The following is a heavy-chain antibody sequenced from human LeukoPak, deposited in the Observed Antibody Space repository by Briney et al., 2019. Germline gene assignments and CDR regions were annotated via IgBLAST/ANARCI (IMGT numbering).Heavy chain of an antibody. CDR1: GFTFSSYA. V-gene: IGHV3-23*01. CDR2: ISGSGGST. D-gene: IGHD6-6*01. Sequence: GGSLRLSCAASGFTFSSYAMSWVRQAPGKGLEWVSAISGSGGSTYYADSVKGRFTISRDNSKNTLYLQMNSLRPEDTAVYYCAKGEGYSSSFDYYYGMDVWGQGTTVTVSS. CDR3: AKGEGYSSSFDYYYGMDV. J-gene: IGHJ6*02.